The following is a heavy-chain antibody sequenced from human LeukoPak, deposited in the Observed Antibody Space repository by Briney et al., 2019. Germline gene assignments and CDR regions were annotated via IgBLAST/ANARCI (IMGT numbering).Heavy chain of an antibody. CDR3: AKAVAGNRGPDY. CDR1: GFTFSSYG. D-gene: IGHD6-19*01. CDR2: IRYDGSNK. Sequence: PGGSLRLSCAASGFTFSSYGMHWVRQAPGKGLEWVAFIRYDGSNKYYADSVKGRFTVSRDNSKNTLYLQMNSLRAEDTAVYYCAKAVAGNRGPDYWGQGTLVTVSS. J-gene: IGHJ4*02. V-gene: IGHV3-30*02.